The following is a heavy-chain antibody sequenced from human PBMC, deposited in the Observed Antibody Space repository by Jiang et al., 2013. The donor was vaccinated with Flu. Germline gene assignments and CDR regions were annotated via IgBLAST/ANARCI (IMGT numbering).Heavy chain of an antibody. V-gene: IGHV1-2*04. CDR3: ARIKRVGATRGADWYFDL. Sequence: SGYTFNSYGISWVRQAPGQGLEWMGWINPNSGGTNYAQKFLGAGVTMTRDTSISTAYMELSRLRSDDTAVYYCARIKRVGATRGADWYFDLWGRGTLVTVSS. J-gene: IGHJ2*01. D-gene: IGHD1-26*01. CDR2: INPNSGGT. CDR1: GYTFNSYG.